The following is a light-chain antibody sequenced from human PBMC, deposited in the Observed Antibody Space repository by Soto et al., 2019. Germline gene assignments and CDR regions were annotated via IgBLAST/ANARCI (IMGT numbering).Light chain of an antibody. Sequence: QSVLTQPDSVSGSPGQSITISCTGTSSDVGCYNYVSWYQQHPGKAPKLMIYDVSNRPSGVSNRFSGSKSGNTASLTISGLQAEDEADYYCSSYTSSSTLGVFGTGTKLTVL. V-gene: IGLV2-14*01. J-gene: IGLJ1*01. CDR1: SSDVGCYNY. CDR3: SSYTSSSTLGV. CDR2: DVS.